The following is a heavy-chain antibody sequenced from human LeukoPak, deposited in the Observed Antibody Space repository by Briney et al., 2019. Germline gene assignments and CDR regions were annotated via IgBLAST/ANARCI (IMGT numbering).Heavy chain of an antibody. CDR2: IYYSGST. J-gene: IGHJ6*02. V-gene: IGHV4-59*12. CDR3: AREERYSSSWGRYYYYGMDV. CDR1: GGSISSYY. D-gene: IGHD6-13*01. Sequence: SETLSLTCTVSGGSISSYYWSWIRQPPGKGLEWIGYIYYSGSTNYNPSLKSRVTISVDTSKNQFSLKLSSVTAADTAVYYYAREERYSSSWGRYYYYGMDVWGQGTTVTVSS.